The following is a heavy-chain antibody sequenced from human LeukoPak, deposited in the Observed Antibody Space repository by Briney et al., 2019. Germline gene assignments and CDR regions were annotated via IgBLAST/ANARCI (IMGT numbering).Heavy chain of an antibody. CDR3: ATDFIAAAGTY. D-gene: IGHD6-13*01. J-gene: IGHJ4*02. CDR2: IYYSGST. CDR1: GGSISSYY. Sequence: SETLSLTCTVSGGSISSYYWSWFRQPPGKGLEWIGYIYYSGSTNYNPSLKSRVTILVDTSKNQFSLKLSSVTAADTAVYYCATDFIAAAGTYWGQGTLVTVSS. V-gene: IGHV4-59*01.